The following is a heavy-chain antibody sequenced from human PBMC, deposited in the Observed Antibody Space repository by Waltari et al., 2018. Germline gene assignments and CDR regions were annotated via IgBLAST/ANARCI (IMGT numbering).Heavy chain of an antibody. CDR1: GFRFGDYW. V-gene: IGHV3-74*01. CDR3: ARKAGSGYPYGPFYYDN. J-gene: IGHJ4*02. CDR2: INVEGGYI. Sequence: EVHLAESGGGVVQPGGSLRLSCTGSGFRFGDYWMHWVRQAPGKGLEGGSRINVEGGYISYGDSVKGRFTISRDNAKNTVFLQLNSLRADDTAVYFCARKAGSGYPYGPFYYDNWGQGTLVTVSS. D-gene: IGHD5-12*01.